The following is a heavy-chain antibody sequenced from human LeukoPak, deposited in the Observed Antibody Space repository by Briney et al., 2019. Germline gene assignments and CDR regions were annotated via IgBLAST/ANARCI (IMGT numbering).Heavy chain of an antibody. CDR1: GFTFSIYA. CDR3: AKGRGGSCYSGLDS. D-gene: IGHD2-15*01. V-gene: IGHV3-23*01. J-gene: IGHJ4*02. Sequence: PGGSLRLSCAASGFTFSIYAMSWVRLAPGKGLEWVSSICGGGETTYYADSVKGRFTISRDTSKNTLYLQMDGLRAEDMATYYCAKGRGGSCYSGLDSWGQGTLVTVSS. CDR2: ICGGGETT.